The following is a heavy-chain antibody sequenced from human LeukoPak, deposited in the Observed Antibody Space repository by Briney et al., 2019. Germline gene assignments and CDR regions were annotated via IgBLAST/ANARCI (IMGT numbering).Heavy chain of an antibody. CDR2: IYYSGST. J-gene: IGHJ4*02. CDR3: ARVFYYYGSGTYYVFDY. Sequence: PSETLSLTCTVSGGSISNYYWSWLRQPPGKGLEWLGFIYYSGSTNYNPSLKSRVTISLDTSKNQFSLKLTSVTAADTAVYYCARVFYYYGSGTYYVFDYWGQGNLVTVSS. D-gene: IGHD3-10*01. CDR1: GGSISNYY. V-gene: IGHV4-59*01.